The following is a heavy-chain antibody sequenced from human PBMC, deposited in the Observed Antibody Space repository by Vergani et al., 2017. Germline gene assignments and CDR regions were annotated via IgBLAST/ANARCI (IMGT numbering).Heavy chain of an antibody. Sequence: QVQLQQWGAGLLKPSETLSLTCAVYGGSFSGYYWSWIRQPPGKGLEWIGEINHSGSTNYNPSLKSRVTISLDTSKNQFSLKLSSVTAADTAVYYCARLKGGYFDLWGRGTLVTVSS. V-gene: IGHV4-34*01. CDR3: ARLKGGYFDL. CDR1: GGSFSGYY. J-gene: IGHJ2*01. D-gene: IGHD2-15*01. CDR2: INHSGST.